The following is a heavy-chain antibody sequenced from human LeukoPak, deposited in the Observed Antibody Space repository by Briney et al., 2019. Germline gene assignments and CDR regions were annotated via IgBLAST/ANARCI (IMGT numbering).Heavy chain of an antibody. CDR1: GYTFTSYD. V-gene: IGHV1-8*01. CDR3: ARDSRYNSGSHDY. D-gene: IGHD1-26*01. Sequence: ASVKVSCKASGYTFTSYDINWVRQATGQGLEWMGWMNPNSGNTGYAQKFQGRVTMTRNTSISTAYMELSSLRSDDTAVYYCARDSRYNSGSHDYWGQGTLVTVSS. CDR2: MNPNSGNT. J-gene: IGHJ4*02.